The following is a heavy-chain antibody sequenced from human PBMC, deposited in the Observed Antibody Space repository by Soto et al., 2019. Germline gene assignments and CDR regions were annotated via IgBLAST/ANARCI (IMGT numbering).Heavy chain of an antibody. CDR1: GFTFSSYV. V-gene: IGHV3-30-3*01. CDR3: ARAGCDGGRCYTLVGLRYGMDV. J-gene: IGHJ6*02. CDR2: ISYDGNNK. Sequence: VQLVESGGGVVQPGRSLRLSCAASGFTFSSYVMHWVRQAPGKGLEWVAVISYDGNNKYYADSVKGRFTISRDNCKNTLYLQMNSLRAEDTAVYYCARAGCDGGRCYTLVGLRYGMDVWGQGTTVTVSS. D-gene: IGHD2-15*01.